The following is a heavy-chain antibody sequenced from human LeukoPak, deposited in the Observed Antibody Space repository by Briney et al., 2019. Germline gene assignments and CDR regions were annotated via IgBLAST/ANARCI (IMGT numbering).Heavy chain of an antibody. J-gene: IGHJ4*02. CDR3: AKDRGGVYYGSGSHFDY. CDR2: ISWNSGSI. CDR1: GFTFDDYA. V-gene: IGHV3-9*01. Sequence: PGRSLRLSCAASGFTFDDYAMHWVRQAPGKGVEWVSGISWNSGSIGYADSVKGRFTISRDNAKNSLYLQMNSLRAEDTALYYCAKDRGGVYYGSGSHFDYWGQGTLVTVSS. D-gene: IGHD3-10*01.